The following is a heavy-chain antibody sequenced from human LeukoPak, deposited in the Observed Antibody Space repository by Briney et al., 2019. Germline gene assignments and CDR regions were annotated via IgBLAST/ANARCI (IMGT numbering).Heavy chain of an antibody. CDR3: ARGAEYSSSSGFDWFDP. J-gene: IGHJ5*02. CDR2: IIPIFGTA. CDR1: GGTFSSYA. D-gene: IGHD6-6*01. Sequence: SVKVSCKASGGTFSSYAISWVRQAPGQGLEWMGGIIPIFGTANYAQKFQGRVTITTDESTSTAYMELSSLRSEDTAVYYYARGAEYSSSSGFDWFDPWGQGTLVTVSS. V-gene: IGHV1-69*05.